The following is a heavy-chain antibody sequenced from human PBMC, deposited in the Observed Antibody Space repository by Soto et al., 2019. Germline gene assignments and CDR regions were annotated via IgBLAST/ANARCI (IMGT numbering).Heavy chain of an antibody. V-gene: IGHV5-10-1*01. CDR2: IDPSDSYT. CDR3: ARHDVGAHLFDY. J-gene: IGHJ4*02. D-gene: IGHD1-26*01. CDR1: GYSFTSYW. Sequence: PGASLKISCKGSGYSFTSYWVSWVRQMPGKGLEWKGRIDPSDSYTNYSPSFQGHVTITADKSISTAYLQWSSLKASDTAMYYCARHDVGAHLFDYWGQGTLVTVSS.